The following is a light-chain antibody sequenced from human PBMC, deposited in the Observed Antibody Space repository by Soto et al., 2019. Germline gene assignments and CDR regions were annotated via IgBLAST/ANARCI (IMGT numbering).Light chain of an antibody. V-gene: IGKV1-6*01. CDR2: GAS. CDR3: LKDFNYPRS. CDR1: QGINKD. Sequence: AIQMTQSQSSLSASVGDRVTITCRARQGINKDLAWDLQKPGKAPKLLIYGASSLQSGVQSRFSGSGSGTDFTLNISSLQPEEFATYYCLKDFNYPRSFGQGTVVEIK. J-gene: IGKJ1*01.